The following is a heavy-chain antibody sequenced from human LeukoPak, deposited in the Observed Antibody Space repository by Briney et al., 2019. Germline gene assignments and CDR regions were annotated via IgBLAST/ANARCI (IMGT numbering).Heavy chain of an antibody. CDR3: AAQRGASLHDFWSTRLFDP. CDR2: IVLGSGNT. Sequence: SVKVSCTASGFTFHTSAMQWVRQARGQHLEGIGWIVLGSGNTGYSHKFHDRVIITRDMSTSTVYMELDSLGSEDTAVYYCAAQRGASLHDFWSTRLFDPWGQGTLVTVSS. V-gene: IGHV1-58*02. J-gene: IGHJ5*02. CDR1: GFTFHTSA. D-gene: IGHD3-3*01.